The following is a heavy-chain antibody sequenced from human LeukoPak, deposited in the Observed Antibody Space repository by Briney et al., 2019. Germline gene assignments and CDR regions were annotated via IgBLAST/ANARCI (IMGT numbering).Heavy chain of an antibody. CDR2: IYYSGST. CDR3: ARYRDSDSWYAFDI. D-gene: IGHD6-13*01. V-gene: IGHV4-39*07. J-gene: IGHJ3*02. CDR1: GGSISSSSYY. Sequence: SETLSLTCTVSGGSISSSSYYWGWIRQPPGKGLEWIGSIYYSGSTYYHPSLKSRVTISVDTSKNQFSLKLSSVTAADTAVYYCARYRDSDSWYAFDIWGHGTMVTVAS.